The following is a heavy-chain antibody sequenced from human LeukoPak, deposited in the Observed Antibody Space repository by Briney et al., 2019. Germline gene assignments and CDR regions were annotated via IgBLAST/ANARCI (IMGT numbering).Heavy chain of an antibody. J-gene: IGHJ6*03. CDR3: AKGNSFGYYYYYYMDV. CDR2: ISGSGGST. V-gene: IGHV3-23*01. CDR1: GFTVSSNY. Sequence: GGSLRLSCAASGFTVSSNYMSWVRQAPGKGLEWVSAISGSGGSTYYADSVKGRFTISGDNSKNTLYLQMNSLRAEDTAVYYCAKGNSFGYYYYYYMDVWGKGTTVTVSS. D-gene: IGHD1/OR15-1a*01.